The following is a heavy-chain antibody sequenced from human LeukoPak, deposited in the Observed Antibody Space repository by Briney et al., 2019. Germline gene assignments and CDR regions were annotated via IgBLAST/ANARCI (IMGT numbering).Heavy chain of an antibody. V-gene: IGHV3-74*01. J-gene: IGHJ3*02. CDR1: GYRFSGYW. CDR3: ASLFLCYGCSSSSDSFNI. CDR2: INSDGSRT. D-gene: IGHD6-6*01. Sequence: GGTLTLTCEYSGYRFSGYWWRWLRQPPRKGIVWVSRINSDGSRTTYADSVKGRFTISRDNAKNTLYLQMNSLRAEDTAVYYCASLFLCYGCSSSSDSFNIWGQGTMVTVSS.